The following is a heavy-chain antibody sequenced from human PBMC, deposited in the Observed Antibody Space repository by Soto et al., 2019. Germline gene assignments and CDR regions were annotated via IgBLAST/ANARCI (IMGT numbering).Heavy chain of an antibody. CDR1: GGTIASSHW. D-gene: IGHD2-21*02. V-gene: IGHV4-4*02. CDR2: VYHTGDT. Sequence: SETLSLTCGVSGGTIASSHWWSWVRQSPSRGLEWIGNVYHTGDTNFNPSLQSRVTFSVDKSNNQFSLRLTSLTAADTAVYFCAREIVTAGGNNYFDPWGPGTLVTVSS. J-gene: IGHJ5*02. CDR3: AREIVTAGGNNYFDP.